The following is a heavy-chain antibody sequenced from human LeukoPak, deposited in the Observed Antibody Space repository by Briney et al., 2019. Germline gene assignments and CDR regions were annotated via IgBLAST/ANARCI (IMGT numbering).Heavy chain of an antibody. CDR2: IKDDGSKK. D-gene: IGHD5-18*01. J-gene: IGHJ4*02. V-gene: IGHV3-7*01. CDR1: GFTFSSYA. Sequence: GGSLRLSCAASGFTFSSYAMHWVRQAPGEGLEWVAHIKDDGSKKYYVDSVKGRFTISRDNAKNTLYLQMNSLRTEDAGVYYCARDAGYGYWVVDYWGQGTLVTVSS. CDR3: ARDAGYGYWVVDY.